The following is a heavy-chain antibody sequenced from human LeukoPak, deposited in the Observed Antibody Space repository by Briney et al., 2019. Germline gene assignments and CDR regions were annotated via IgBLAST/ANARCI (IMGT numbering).Heavy chain of an antibody. CDR1: GYTFTGHY. D-gene: IGHD3-10*01. V-gene: IGHV1-2*06. CDR3: ARDRITMVRGVTISWFDP. Sequence: ASVKVSCKASGYTFTGHYMHWVRQAPGQGLEWMGRINPNSGGTNYAQKFQGRVTMTRDTSISTAYMELSRLRSDDTAVYYCARDRITMVRGVTISWFDPWGQGTLVTVSS. J-gene: IGHJ5*02. CDR2: INPNSGGT.